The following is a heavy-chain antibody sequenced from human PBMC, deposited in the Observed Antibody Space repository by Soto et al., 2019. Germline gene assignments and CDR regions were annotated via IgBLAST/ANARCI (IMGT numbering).Heavy chain of an antibody. CDR1: GFTFSSYG. CDR3: AKARGIVASGKKEGYYFDK. Sequence: EVQLLESGGGLIQPGGSLRLSCEASGFTFSSYGMSWVRQAPGKGLEWVSVIGGSGDTTYYADSVRGRFTISRDNSKNTMYRQMKTVRAADTATCYWAKARGIVASGKKEGYYFDKWCEGALVVVSS. V-gene: IGHV3-23*01. J-gene: IGHJ4*02. CDR2: IGGSGDTT. D-gene: IGHD5-12*01.